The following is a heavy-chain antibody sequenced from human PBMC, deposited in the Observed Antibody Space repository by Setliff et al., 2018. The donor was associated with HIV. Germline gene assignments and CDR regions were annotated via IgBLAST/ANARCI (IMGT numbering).Heavy chain of an antibody. Sequence: SETLSLTCNVSGGSISGSSYLWGWIRQPPGRGLEWIGAVNHGGETNYNPSLESRATISADTSKRQFALALSSVTAADTAVYYCARDGPDCSSTKCYAQDYYYYGMDVWGQGTTVTVSS. V-gene: IGHV4-39*06. CDR3: ARDGPDCSSTKCYAQDYYYYGMDV. CDR1: GGSISGSSYL. D-gene: IGHD2-2*01. CDR2: VNHGGET. J-gene: IGHJ6*02.